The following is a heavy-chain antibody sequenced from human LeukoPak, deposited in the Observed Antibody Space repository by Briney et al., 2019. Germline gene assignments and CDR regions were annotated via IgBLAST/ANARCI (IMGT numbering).Heavy chain of an antibody. CDR3: AKDRDYGDTPWYFDY. V-gene: IGHV3-30*18. J-gene: IGHJ4*02. CDR1: GFTFSSYG. CDR2: ISYDGSNK. Sequence: GGSLRLSCAASGFTFSSYGMHWVRQAPGKGLEWVAVISYDGSNKYYADSVKGRFTISRDNSKNTLYLQMNSLRAEDTAVYYCAKDRDYGDTPWYFDYWGQGTLVTVSS. D-gene: IGHD4-17*01.